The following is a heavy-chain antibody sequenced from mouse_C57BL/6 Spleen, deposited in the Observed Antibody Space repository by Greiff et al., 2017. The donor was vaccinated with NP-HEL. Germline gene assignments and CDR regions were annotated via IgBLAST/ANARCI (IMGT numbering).Heavy chain of an antibody. J-gene: IGHJ2*01. CDR2: IDPSDSET. CDR1: GYTFTSYW. CDR3: ASVGAYSNYFDY. Sequence: QVQLQQPGAELVRPGSSVKLSCKASGYTFTSYWMHWVKQRPIQGLEWIGNIDPSDSETHYNQKFKDKATLTVDKSSSTAYMQLSSLTSDDSAVYYCASVGAYSNYFDYWGQGTTLTVSS. D-gene: IGHD2-5*01. V-gene: IGHV1-52*01.